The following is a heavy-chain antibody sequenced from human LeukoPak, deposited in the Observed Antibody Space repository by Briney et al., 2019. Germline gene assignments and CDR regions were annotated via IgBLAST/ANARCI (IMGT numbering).Heavy chain of an antibody. CDR1: GFTFSDYY. J-gene: IGHJ6*03. Sequence: TGGSLRLSSAASGFTFSDYYMSWIRQAPGKGLEWVSYISSSGSTIYYADSVKGRFTISRDNAKNSLYLQMNSLRAEDTAVYYCARRWRDSTSGGFYYMDVWGKGTTVTVSS. CDR3: ARRWRDSTSGGFYYMDV. CDR2: ISSSGSTI. V-gene: IGHV3-11*04. D-gene: IGHD2/OR15-2a*01.